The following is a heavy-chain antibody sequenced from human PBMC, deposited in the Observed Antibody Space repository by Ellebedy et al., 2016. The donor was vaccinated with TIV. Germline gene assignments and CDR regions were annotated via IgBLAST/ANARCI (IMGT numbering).Heavy chain of an antibody. D-gene: IGHD2-21*01. CDR3: ARNSDVVLIPSAYASSFDI. Sequence: ASVKVSCKASGGSLRSNGIGWVRQAPGQGLQGLGGIIPIIGTTDYAQNFQGRVTITADDSWTTAYMDLRSLRSEDTAVYYCARNSDVVLIPSAYASSFDIWGQGTMVTVSS. CDR2: IIPIIGTT. CDR1: GGSLRSNG. J-gene: IGHJ3*02. V-gene: IGHV1-69*13.